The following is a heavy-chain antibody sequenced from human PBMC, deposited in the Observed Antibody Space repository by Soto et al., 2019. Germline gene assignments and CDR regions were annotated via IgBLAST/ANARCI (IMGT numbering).Heavy chain of an antibody. CDR3: ARGGALSTSWYWGDGLDS. D-gene: IGHD6-13*01. Sequence: ASVKVSCKASGYSFSSHAITWVRQAPGQGLEWMGGIIPVFGTPSYAQKFQGRVTISADKSTNTSYLELRSLRSEDTAVYYCARGGALSTSWYWGDGLDSWGQGTQVTVSS. J-gene: IGHJ4*02. V-gene: IGHV1-69*06. CDR1: GYSFSSHA. CDR2: IIPVFGTP.